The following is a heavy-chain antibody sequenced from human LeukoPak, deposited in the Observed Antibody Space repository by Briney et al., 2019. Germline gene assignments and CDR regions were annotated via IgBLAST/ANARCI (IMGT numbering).Heavy chain of an antibody. CDR3: ARYGSGSPKYLDY. Sequence: KPSETLSLTCTVSGGSISPYYWSWIRQPPGKGLEWVGWIYYSGTTAYNPSLRSRVTISVDTSKNQFSLNVNSVTAADTAVYYCARYGSGSPKYLDYWGQGTLATVSS. CDR1: GGSISPYY. D-gene: IGHD3-10*01. J-gene: IGHJ4*02. CDR2: IYYSGTT. V-gene: IGHV4-59*01.